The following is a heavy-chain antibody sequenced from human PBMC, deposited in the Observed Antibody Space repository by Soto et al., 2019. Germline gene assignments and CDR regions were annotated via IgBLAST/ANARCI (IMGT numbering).Heavy chain of an antibody. D-gene: IGHD1-26*01. CDR3: AGAGGISP. CDR1: GYTFSDYY. Sequence: QVHLVQSGPEVQKPGASVKVSCKASGYTFSDYYIHWVRQAPGQGPEWMGWINPNSGGTNSAPKFQGRVTMTRDTSINTAYMELSSLRSDDTAVYYCAGAGGISPWGQGTPVTVSS. J-gene: IGHJ4*02. CDR2: INPNSGGT. V-gene: IGHV1-2*02.